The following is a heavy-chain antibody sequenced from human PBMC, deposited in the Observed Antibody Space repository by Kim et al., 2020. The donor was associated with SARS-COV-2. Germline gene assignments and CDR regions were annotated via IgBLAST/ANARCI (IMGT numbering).Heavy chain of an antibody. D-gene: IGHD3-16*01. CDR1: GFTFSSYA. J-gene: IGHJ3*02. Sequence: GGSLRLSCAASGFTFSSYAMNWVRPAPGKGLEWVSVIYSGGSSTYYADSVKGRFTISRDNSRDTLYLQMNSLRAEDTAGYYCAKRKGGSYSDAFDIWVQG. V-gene: IGHV3-23*03. CDR3: AKRKGGSYSDAFDI. CDR2: IYSGGSST.